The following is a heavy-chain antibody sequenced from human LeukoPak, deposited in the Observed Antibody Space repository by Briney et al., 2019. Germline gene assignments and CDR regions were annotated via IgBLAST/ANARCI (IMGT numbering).Heavy chain of an antibody. V-gene: IGHV3-23*01. CDR1: GFTFSTHT. CDR2: ISGRVDSE. Sequence: PGGSLRLSCITSGFTFSTHTMNWLRQAPGKGLEWVSSISGRVDSEFYADSVKGRFTISRDNSKNTLYLQMNSLRAEDTAVYYCAKASTTVTTLLDYWGQGTLVTVSS. CDR3: AKASTTVTTLLDY. D-gene: IGHD4-17*01. J-gene: IGHJ4*02.